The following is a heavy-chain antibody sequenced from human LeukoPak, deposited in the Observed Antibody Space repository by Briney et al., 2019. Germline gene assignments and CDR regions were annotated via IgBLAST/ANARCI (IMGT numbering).Heavy chain of an antibody. V-gene: IGHV3-74*01. CDR3: ARGPNSNWSGLDF. J-gene: IGHJ4*02. D-gene: IGHD6-6*01. CDR1: GFSFSGHW. Sequence: GSLRLSCTASGFSFSGHWMHWARQLPGKGLVWVSRISPTGSTTSYADSVKGRFTVSRDNAKNTLYLQVHNLRAEDTAVYYCARGPNSNWSGLDFWGQGTLLTVSS. CDR2: ISPTGSTT.